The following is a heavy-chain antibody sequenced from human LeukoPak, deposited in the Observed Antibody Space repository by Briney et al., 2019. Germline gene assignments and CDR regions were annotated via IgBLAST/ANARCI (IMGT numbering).Heavy chain of an antibody. CDR1: GFTVSSNY. D-gene: IGHD2-15*01. V-gene: IGHV3-53*01. CDR2: IYSGGST. Sequence: PGGSLRLSCAASGFTVSSNYMSWVRQAPGKGLEWVSLIYSGGSTYYADSVKGRFTISRDNSKNTLFLQMKSLRAEDTAVYYCARVGKSCSGESCYSNRFDPWGQGTLVTVSS. J-gene: IGHJ5*02. CDR3: ARVGKSCSGESCYSNRFDP.